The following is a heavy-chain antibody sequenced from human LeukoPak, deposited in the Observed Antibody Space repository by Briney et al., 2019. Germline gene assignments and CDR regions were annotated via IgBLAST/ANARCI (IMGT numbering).Heavy chain of an antibody. CDR3: ARDVGGSLDY. D-gene: IGHD1-26*01. J-gene: IGHJ4*02. V-gene: IGHV3-7*01. CDR1: GFTFNTYW. Sequence: GGSLRLSCAASGFTFNTYWMAWVRQAPGKGLEWVANIKEDESAKHQADSVKGRFTIFRDNAQNSVYPQMSSLRGEDTAIYYCARDVGGSLDYWGQGTLVTVSS. CDR2: IKEDESAK.